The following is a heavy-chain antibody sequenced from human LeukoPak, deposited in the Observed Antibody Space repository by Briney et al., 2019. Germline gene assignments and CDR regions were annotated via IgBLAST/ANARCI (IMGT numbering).Heavy chain of an antibody. V-gene: IGHV1-69*01. J-gene: IGHJ5*02. Sequence: SVKVSCKASGGTFSSYAISWVRQAPGQGLEWMGGIIPICGTANYAQKFQGRVTITADESTNTAYMELSSLRSEDTAVYYCARAPDYGAYVGWFDPWGQGTLVTVSS. D-gene: IGHD4-17*01. CDR1: GGTFSSYA. CDR2: IIPICGTA. CDR3: ARAPDYGAYVGWFDP.